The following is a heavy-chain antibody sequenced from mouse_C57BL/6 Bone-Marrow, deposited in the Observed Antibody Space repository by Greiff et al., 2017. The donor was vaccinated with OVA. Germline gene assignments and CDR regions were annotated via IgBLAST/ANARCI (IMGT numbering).Heavy chain of an antibody. V-gene: IGHV5-17*01. CDR1: GFTFSDYG. D-gene: IGHD1-1*01. Sequence: DVKLVESGGGLVKPGGSLKLSCAASGFTFSDYGMHWVRQAPEKGLEWVAYISSGSSTIYYADTVKGRFTISRDNAKNTLFLQMTSLRSEDTAMYYCARRVDWYFDVWGTGTTVTVSS. CDR3: ARRVDWYFDV. J-gene: IGHJ1*03. CDR2: ISSGSSTI.